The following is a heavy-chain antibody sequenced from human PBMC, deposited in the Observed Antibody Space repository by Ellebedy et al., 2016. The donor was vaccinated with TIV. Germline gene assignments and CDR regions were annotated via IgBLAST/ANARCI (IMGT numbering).Heavy chain of an antibody. CDR1: GGSISSYF. CDR3: ARGGSSTWHNWFDP. Sequence: MPSETLSFTCTVSGGSISSYFWSWIRQPPGKGLEWIGYIYYSGSTYYNPSLKSRVTISVDTSKNQLSLQLRSVTAADTAVYYCARGGSSTWHNWFDPWGQGTLVTVSS. CDR2: IYYSGST. V-gene: IGHV4-59*01. D-gene: IGHD6-13*01. J-gene: IGHJ5*02.